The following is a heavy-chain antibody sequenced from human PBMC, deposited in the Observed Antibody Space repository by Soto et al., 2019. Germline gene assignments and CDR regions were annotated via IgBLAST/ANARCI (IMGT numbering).Heavy chain of an antibody. D-gene: IGHD6-13*01. V-gene: IGHV1-69*01. CDR2: IIPLFGTT. CDR1: GGTFSTYP. CDR3: ARGATHGSSWYFWVDP. J-gene: IGHJ5*02. Sequence: QVQLVQSGAEVRMPGSSVKVSCKASGGTFSTYPINWVRQAPGQVLEWMGGIIPLFGTTNYAQKFKGRVTITADESASTAYMELSSLRAEDAAVHYCARGATHGSSWYFWVDPWGQGTLVTVSS.